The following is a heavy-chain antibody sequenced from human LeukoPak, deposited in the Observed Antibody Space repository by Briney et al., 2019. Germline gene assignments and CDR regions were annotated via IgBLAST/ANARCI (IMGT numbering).Heavy chain of an antibody. CDR2: IYTSGST. J-gene: IGHJ5*02. CDR1: GGFISIGRYY. CDR3: ARHYFEADIVVVPAAHQPSAGWDWFDP. V-gene: IGHV4-61*09. Sequence: SQTLSPTCNVSGGFISIGRYYWSWIRQPPGKGLEWIGYIYTSGSTNYNPSLKSRVTISVDTSKNQFSLKLSSVTAADTAVYYCARHYFEADIVVVPAAHQPSAGWDWFDPWGQGTLVTVSS. D-gene: IGHD2-2*01.